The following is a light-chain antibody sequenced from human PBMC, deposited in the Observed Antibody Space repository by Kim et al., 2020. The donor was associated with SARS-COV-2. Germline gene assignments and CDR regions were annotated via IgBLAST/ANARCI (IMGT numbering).Light chain of an antibody. CDR3: QQSYSTPPAWT. J-gene: IGKJ1*01. CDR2: AAS. CDR1: QSISSY. Sequence: DIQMTQSPSSLSASVGDRVTITCRASQSISSYLNWYQQKPGKAPKLLIYAASSLQSGVPSRFSGSGSGTDFTLTISSLQPEDFATYYCQQSYSTPPAWTFGQGTKLEI. V-gene: IGKV1-39*01.